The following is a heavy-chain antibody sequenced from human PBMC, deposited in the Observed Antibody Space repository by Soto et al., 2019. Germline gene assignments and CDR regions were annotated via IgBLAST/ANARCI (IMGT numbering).Heavy chain of an antibody. V-gene: IGHV4-30-4*01. CDR1: GGSISSGDYY. Sequence: LSLTCTVSGGSISSGDYYWSWIRQPPGKGLEWIGYIYYSGSTYYNPSLKSRVTISVDTSKNQFSLKLSSVTAADTAVYYCARGASVNQYGDYYFDYWGQGTLVTVSS. CDR2: IYYSGST. D-gene: IGHD4-17*01. CDR3: ARGASVNQYGDYYFDY. J-gene: IGHJ4*02.